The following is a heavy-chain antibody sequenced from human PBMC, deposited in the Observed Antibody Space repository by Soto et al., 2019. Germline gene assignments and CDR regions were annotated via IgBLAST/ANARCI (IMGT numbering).Heavy chain of an antibody. V-gene: IGHV1-69*12. CDR3: AREVVVAATGWFDP. J-gene: IGHJ5*02. D-gene: IGHD2-15*01. CDR1: GGTFSSYA. CDR2: IIPIFGTA. Sequence: QVQLVQSGAEVKKPGPSAKVSCKASGGTFSSYAISWVRQAPGQGLEWMGGIIPIFGTANYAQKFQGRVTITADESTSTAYKELSSLRSEDTAVYYCAREVVVAATGWFDPWGQGTLVTVSS.